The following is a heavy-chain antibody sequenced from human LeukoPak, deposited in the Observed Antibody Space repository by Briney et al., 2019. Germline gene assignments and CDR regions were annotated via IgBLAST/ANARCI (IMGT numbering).Heavy chain of an antibody. V-gene: IGHV3-53*01. D-gene: IGHD3-22*01. J-gene: IGHJ6*04. CDR2: IFSTDKT. CDR3: AREIGYYFDNHSSRLRGRFDV. CDR1: GFTVSSNY. Sequence: GGSLRLSCAASGFTVSSNYMSWVRQAPGKGLEWVSVIFSTDKTNYADSVQGRFTISRDPSKNAVYLQMNSLRGEDTAVYYCAREIGYYFDNHSSRLRGRFDVWGTGTTVIVSS.